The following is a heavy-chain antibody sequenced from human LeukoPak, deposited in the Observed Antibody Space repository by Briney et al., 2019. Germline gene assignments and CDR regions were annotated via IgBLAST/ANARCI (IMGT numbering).Heavy chain of an antibody. V-gene: IGHV4-30-2*01. J-gene: IGHJ6*02. Sequence: SETLSLTCAVSGGSISSGGYSWSWIRQPPGXGXXXXXXXXXSGSTYYNPSLKSRVTISVDRSKNQFSLKLSSVTAADTAVYYCARDYYDSSGHYYYYGMDVWGQGTTVTVSS. CDR3: ARDYYDSSGHYYYYGMDV. CDR1: GGSISSGGYS. D-gene: IGHD3-22*01. CDR2: XXXSGST.